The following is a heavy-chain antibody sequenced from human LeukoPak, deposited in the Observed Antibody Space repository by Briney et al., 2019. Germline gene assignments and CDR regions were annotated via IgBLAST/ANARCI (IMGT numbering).Heavy chain of an antibody. J-gene: IGHJ5*02. D-gene: IGHD3-3*01. CDR3: AKEMTYYDFWSGYTSNWFDP. Sequence: GGSLRLSCAASGFTFSSYAMSWVRQARGKGLERVSAISGSRGSTYYADSVKGRFTISRDNSKNTLYLQMNSLRAEDTAVYYCAKEMTYYDFWSGYTSNWFDPWGQGTLVTVSS. V-gene: IGHV3-23*01. CDR1: GFTFSSYA. CDR2: ISGSRGST.